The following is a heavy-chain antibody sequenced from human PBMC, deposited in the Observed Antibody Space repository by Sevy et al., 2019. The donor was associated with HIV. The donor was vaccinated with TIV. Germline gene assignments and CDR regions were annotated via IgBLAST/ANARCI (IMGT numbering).Heavy chain of an antibody. J-gene: IGHJ4*02. CDR1: GFTFSSYS. V-gene: IGHV3-21*01. CDR2: ISSSSSYI. D-gene: IGHD2-2*01. CDR3: ARERCSSTSCYVDY. Sequence: GGSLRLSCAASGFTFSSYSMNWVRQAPGKGLEWVSSISSSSSYIYYADSVKGRFTISRDNAKNSLYLQMNSLRAEDNGVYYWARERCSSTSCYVDYWGQGTLVTVYS.